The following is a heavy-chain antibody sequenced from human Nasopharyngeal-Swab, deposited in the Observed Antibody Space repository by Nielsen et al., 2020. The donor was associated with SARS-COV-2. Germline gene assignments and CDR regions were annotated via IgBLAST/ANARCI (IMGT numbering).Heavy chain of an antibody. J-gene: IGHJ6*02. V-gene: IGHV3-74*01. CDR3: ASDLRFFTPSNYYYYGMDV. CDR2: INSDGSST. D-gene: IGHD3-3*01. CDR1: GFTFSSYW. Sequence: GGSLRLSCAASGFTFSSYWMPWVRQPQAKGRVWVSRINSDGSSTSYADSVKGRFTISRDNAKNTLYLQMKSLRAEDTAVYYCASDLRFFTPSNYYYYGMDVWGQGTTVTVSS.